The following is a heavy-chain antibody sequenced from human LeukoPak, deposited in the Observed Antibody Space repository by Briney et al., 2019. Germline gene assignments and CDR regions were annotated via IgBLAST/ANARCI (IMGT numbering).Heavy chain of an antibody. J-gene: IGHJ4*02. Sequence: ASVKVSCTASGYTFTGYYMHWVRQAPGQGLEWMGWINPNSGGTNYAQKFQGRVTMTRDTSISTAYMELSRLRSDDTAVYYCAREWYSSGWYWAYWGQGTLVTVSS. V-gene: IGHV1-2*02. CDR2: INPNSGGT. D-gene: IGHD6-19*01. CDR1: GYTFTGYY. CDR3: AREWYSSGWYWAY.